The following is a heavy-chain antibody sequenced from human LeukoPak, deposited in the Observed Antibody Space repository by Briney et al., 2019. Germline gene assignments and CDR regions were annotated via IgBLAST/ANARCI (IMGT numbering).Heavy chain of an antibody. CDR1: GFTFSSYG. J-gene: IGHJ4*02. CDR3: AKAYGYCTTTSCSHEEFDY. D-gene: IGHD2-2*01. Sequence: GGSLRLSCAASGFTFSSYGMHRVRQAPGKGLEWVAVIWYDGSNKYYADSGKGRFAISRDNSKNTLYLQMNSLRAEDTAVYYCAKAYGYCTTTSCSHEEFDYWGQGTLVTVSS. CDR2: IWYDGSNK. V-gene: IGHV3-30*02.